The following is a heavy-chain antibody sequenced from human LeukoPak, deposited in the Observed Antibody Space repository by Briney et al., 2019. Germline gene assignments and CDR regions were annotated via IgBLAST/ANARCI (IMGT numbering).Heavy chain of an antibody. J-gene: IGHJ4*02. D-gene: IGHD2-21*02. CDR2: ISSSSTYI. Sequence: GGSLGLSCAASGFTFSSYSMHWVRQSPGKGLEWVSSISSSSTYIYYADSAKGRFTISRDNAEKSLYLQMNSLRDEDTAVYYCARVANCGGDCYSEYFDYWGQGTLVTVSS. CDR3: ARVANCGGDCYSEYFDY. V-gene: IGHV3-21*01. CDR1: GFTFSSYS.